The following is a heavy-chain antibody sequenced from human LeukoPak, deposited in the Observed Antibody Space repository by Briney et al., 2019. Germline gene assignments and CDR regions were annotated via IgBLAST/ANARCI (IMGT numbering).Heavy chain of an antibody. J-gene: IGHJ4*02. CDR3: ARGGCDGDCSFDY. CDR1: EYSFSTYS. V-gene: IGHV1-46*01. Sequence: ASVKVSCKASEYSFSTYSLHWVRQVPGQGLEWMGISNPSGGSPSYAQKFQGRVTMTRDTSTSTVYMELSSLRSDDTAVYYCARGGCDGDCSFDYWGQGTLVTVSS. D-gene: IGHD2-21*02. CDR2: SNPSGGSP.